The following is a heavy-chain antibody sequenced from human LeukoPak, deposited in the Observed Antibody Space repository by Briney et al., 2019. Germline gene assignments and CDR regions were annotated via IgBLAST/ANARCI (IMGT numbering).Heavy chain of an antibody. J-gene: IGHJ6*03. Sequence: SETLSLTCTVSGGSISSSSYYWGWIRQPPGKGLEWIGSIYYSGSTYYNPSLKSRVTISVDTSKNQFSLKLSSVTAADTAVYYCARSVEGYCRGGSCYSYSYYMDVWGKGTTVTVSS. CDR3: ARSVEGYCRGGSCYSYSYYMDV. CDR2: IYYSGST. CDR1: GGSISSSSYY. V-gene: IGHV4-39*07. D-gene: IGHD2-15*01.